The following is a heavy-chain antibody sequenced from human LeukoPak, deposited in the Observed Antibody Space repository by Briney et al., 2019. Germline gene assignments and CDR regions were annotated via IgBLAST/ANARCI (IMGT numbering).Heavy chain of an antibody. D-gene: IGHD2-15*01. CDR3: ASSRYCSGGSCYLGY. J-gene: IGHJ4*02. CDR1: GFTFSSYW. Sequence: GGSLRLSCAASGFTFSSYWMSWVRQAPGKGLEWVANIKQDGSEKYYVDSVKGRFTISRDNAKISLYLQMNSLRAEDTAVYYCASSRYCSGGSCYLGYWGQGTLVTVSS. V-gene: IGHV3-7*03. CDR2: IKQDGSEK.